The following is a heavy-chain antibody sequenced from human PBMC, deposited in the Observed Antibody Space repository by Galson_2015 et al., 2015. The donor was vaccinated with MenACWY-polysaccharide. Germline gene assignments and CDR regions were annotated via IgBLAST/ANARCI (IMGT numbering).Heavy chain of an antibody. V-gene: IGHV1-3*01. D-gene: IGHD2-8*02. CDR2: INAGNGNT. J-gene: IGHJ3*01. Sequence: HWVRQAPGQRLEWMGWINAGNGNTKYSQKFQDRVSIARDTSAITAYMELSSLRSEDTAVYYYARAMLDKAISGGFDVWGHGTLVTVSS. CDR3: ARAMLDKAISGGFDV.